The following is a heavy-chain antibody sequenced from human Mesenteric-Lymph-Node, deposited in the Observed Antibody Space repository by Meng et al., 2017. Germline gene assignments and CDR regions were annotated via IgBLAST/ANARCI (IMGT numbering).Heavy chain of an antibody. CDR1: GYTFTSYY. J-gene: IGHJ4*02. CDR3: ARARTMVRGVDGIDY. Sequence: ASVKVSCKASGYTFTSYYMHWVRQAPGQGLEWMGIINPSGGSISYAQKFQGRVTMTRDTSTSTVYMEMSSLRSEDTAVYYCARARTMVRGVDGIDYWGQGTLVTVSS. D-gene: IGHD3-10*01. V-gene: IGHV1-46*01. CDR2: INPSGGSI.